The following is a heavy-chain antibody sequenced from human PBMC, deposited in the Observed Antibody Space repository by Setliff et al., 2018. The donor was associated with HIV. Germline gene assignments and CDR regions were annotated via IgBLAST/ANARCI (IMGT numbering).Heavy chain of an antibody. J-gene: IGHJ4*02. CDR3: ARHGGSGDGLLRFLEWLPPHLDY. Sequence: SETLSLTCTVSGGSISSGSYYWSWIRQPAGKGLEWIGRIYTSGSTNYNPSLKSRVTISVDTSKNQFSLKLSSVTAADTAVYYCARHGGSGDGLLRFLEWLPPHLDYWGQGTLVTVSS. CDR1: GGSISSGSYY. CDR2: IYTSGST. D-gene: IGHD3-3*01. V-gene: IGHV4-61*02.